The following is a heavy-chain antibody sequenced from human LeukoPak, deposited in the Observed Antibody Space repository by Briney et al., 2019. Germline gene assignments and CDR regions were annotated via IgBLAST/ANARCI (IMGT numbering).Heavy chain of an antibody. V-gene: IGHV4-39*01. CDR3: ARRGYCSGGSCYHYFDY. J-gene: IGHJ4*02. D-gene: IGHD2-15*01. Sequence: SETLSLTCTVSGGSISSSSYYWGWIRQPPGKGLEWIGSIYYSGSTYYNPSLKSRVTISVDTSKNQFSLKLSSVTAADTAVYYCARRGYCSGGSCYHYFDYWGQGTLVTVSS. CDR1: GGSISSSSYY. CDR2: IYYSGST.